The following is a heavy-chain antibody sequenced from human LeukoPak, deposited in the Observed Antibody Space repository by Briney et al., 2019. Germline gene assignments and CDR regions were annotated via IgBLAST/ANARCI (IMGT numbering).Heavy chain of an antibody. V-gene: IGHV1-69*13. CDR3: ARDRVDTALGPGLGFDY. J-gene: IGHJ4*02. CDR2: VIPIFGTA. CDR1: GVTFSSYA. Sequence: SVKASCEASGVTFSSYAISWVRQAPGQGLEWMGGVIPIFGTATYAQKFQGRVPISADESTSTAYMELSSLRSEDTAVYYCARDRVDTALGPGLGFDYWGQRTLVTVSS. D-gene: IGHD5-18*01.